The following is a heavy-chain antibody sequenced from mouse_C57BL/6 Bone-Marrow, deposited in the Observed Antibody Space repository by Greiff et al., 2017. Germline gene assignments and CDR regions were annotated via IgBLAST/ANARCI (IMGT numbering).Heavy chain of an antibody. Sequence: QVQLQQPGAELVKPGASVKLSCKASGYTFTSYWMQWVKQRPGQGLEWIGEIAPSDSYTNYNQKFKGKATLTVDTSSSTAYMQLSSLTSEDSAVYNSARGETTVVEENSIFYRGENATLTLSS. V-gene: IGHV1-50*01. CDR1: GYTFTSYW. CDR2: IAPSDSYT. CDR3: ARGETTVVEENSIFY. J-gene: IGHJ2*01. D-gene: IGHD1-1*01.